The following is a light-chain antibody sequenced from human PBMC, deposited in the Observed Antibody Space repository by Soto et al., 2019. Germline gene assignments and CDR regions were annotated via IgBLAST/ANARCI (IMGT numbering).Light chain of an antibody. CDR2: DVT. CDR3: KSYAGSNTYV. V-gene: IGLV2-11*01. CDR1: SGDVGAYDR. Sequence: QSALTQPRSVSGSPGQSVTISCTGTSGDVGAYDRVSWYQHHPTKAPKLIIYDVTNRPSGVPYRFSGSKSGSTASLTISGLQAEDEADYFCKSYAGSNTYVFGSGTKVTVL. J-gene: IGLJ1*01.